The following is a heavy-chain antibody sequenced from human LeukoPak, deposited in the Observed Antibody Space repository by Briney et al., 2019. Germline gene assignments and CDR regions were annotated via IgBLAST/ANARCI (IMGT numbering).Heavy chain of an antibody. CDR3: ARGPPRRYCSSTSRYVRLYYYYGMDV. D-gene: IGHD2-2*01. J-gene: IGHJ6*02. CDR1: GGSFSGYY. Sequence: PSESLSLTCAVYGGSFSGYYWSWIRQPPGKGLEWIGEINHSGSTNYNPSLKSRVTISVDTSKNQFSLKLSSVTAADTAVYYCARGPPRRYCSSTSRYVRLYYYYGMDVWGQGTTVTVSS. V-gene: IGHV4-34*01. CDR2: INHSGST.